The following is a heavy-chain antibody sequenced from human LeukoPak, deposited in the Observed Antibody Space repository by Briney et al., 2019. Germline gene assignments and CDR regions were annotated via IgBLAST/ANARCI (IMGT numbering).Heavy chain of an antibody. CDR2: IYYSGST. CDR1: GGSFSSYY. V-gene: IGHV4-39*01. Sequence: SETLSLTCAVYGGSFSSYYWGWIRQPPGKGLEWIGSIYYSGSTYYNPSLKSRVTISVDTSKNQFSLRLSSVTAADTAVYYCARPYLRGTVVNNWFDPWGQGTLVTVSS. J-gene: IGHJ5*02. D-gene: IGHD4-23*01. CDR3: ARPYLRGTVVNNWFDP.